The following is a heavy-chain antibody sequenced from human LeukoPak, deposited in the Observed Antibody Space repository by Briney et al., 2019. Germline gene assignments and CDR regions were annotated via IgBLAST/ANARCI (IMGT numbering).Heavy chain of an antibody. Sequence: GGSLRLSCAASGFTFSSYWMSWVRQAPGEGLGWVANIKQDGSEKKYLDSVKGRFTISRDKAKNSMYLQMNSLRAEDTAVYYCAELGITMGGGVWGKGTTVTISS. CDR1: GFTFSSYW. D-gene: IGHD3-10*02. CDR2: IKQDGSEK. CDR3: AELGITMGGGV. J-gene: IGHJ6*04. V-gene: IGHV3-7*01.